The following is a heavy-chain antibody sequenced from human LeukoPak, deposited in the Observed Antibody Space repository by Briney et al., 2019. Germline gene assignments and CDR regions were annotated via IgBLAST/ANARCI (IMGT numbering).Heavy chain of an antibody. V-gene: IGHV3-30*04. D-gene: IGHD3-22*01. Sequence: GGSLRLSCAASGFTFSSYAMHWVRQAPGKGLEWVAVISYDGSNKYYADSVKGRFTISRDNSKNTLYLQMNSLRAEDTAVYYCARDGPLESGYYYLAFDYWGQGTLVTVSS. CDR1: GFTFSSYA. CDR2: ISYDGSNK. CDR3: ARDGPLESGYYYLAFDY. J-gene: IGHJ4*02.